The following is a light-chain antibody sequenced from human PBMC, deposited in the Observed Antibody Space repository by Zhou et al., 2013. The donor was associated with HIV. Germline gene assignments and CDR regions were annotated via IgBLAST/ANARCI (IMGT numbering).Light chain of an antibody. CDR3: LQHNSLPQT. Sequence: DIHMTQSPSSLSASVGDRVTITCRASQGIRNDLGWYQQKPGKAPKRLTYSASSLQSGSHQGSAAVDLGQNSLSQSAACNLKYFATYYCLQHNSLPQTFGQGTKVEIK. J-gene: IGKJ1*01. CDR2: SAS. V-gene: IGKV1-17*01. CDR1: QGIRND.